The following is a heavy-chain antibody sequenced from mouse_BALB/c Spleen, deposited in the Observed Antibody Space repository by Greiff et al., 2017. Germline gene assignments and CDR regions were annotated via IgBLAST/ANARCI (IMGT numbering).Heavy chain of an antibody. J-gene: IGHJ1*01. CDR3: ARDYVGYFDV. Sequence: EVKVVESGGGLVQPGGSLRLSCATSGFTFTDYYMSWVRQPPGKALEWLGFIRNKANGYTTEYSASVKGRFTISRDNSQSILYLQMNTLRAEDSATYYCARDYVGYFDVWGAGTTVTVSS. V-gene: IGHV7-3*02. CDR1: GFTFTDYY. CDR2: IRNKANGYTT.